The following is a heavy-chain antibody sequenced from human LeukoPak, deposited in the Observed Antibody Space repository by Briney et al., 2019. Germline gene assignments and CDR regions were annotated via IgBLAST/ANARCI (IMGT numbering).Heavy chain of an antibody. Sequence: PPETLSLTCAVYGGSFSGYYWSWIRQPPGKGLEWIGEINHSGSTNYNPSLKSRVTISVDTSKNQFSLKLSSVTAADTAVYYCARARAVAGVGVDYFDYWGQGTLVTVSS. CDR1: GGSFSGYY. V-gene: IGHV4-34*01. D-gene: IGHD6-19*01. CDR3: ARARAVAGVGVDYFDY. J-gene: IGHJ4*02. CDR2: INHSGST.